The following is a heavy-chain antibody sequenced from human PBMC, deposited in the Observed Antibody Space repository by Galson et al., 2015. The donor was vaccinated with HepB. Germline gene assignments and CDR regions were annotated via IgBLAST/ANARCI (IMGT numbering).Heavy chain of an antibody. CDR2: IIPIFGTA. CDR1: GGTFSSYA. D-gene: IGHD6-13*01. CDR3: ARDSSSWYLGGSYNWFDP. Sequence: SVKVSCKASGGTFSSYAISWVRQAPGQGLEWMGGIIPIFGTANYAQKFQGRVTITADKSTSTAYMELSSLRSEDTAVYYCARDSSSWYLGGSYNWFDPWGQGTLVTVSS. V-gene: IGHV1-69*06. J-gene: IGHJ5*02.